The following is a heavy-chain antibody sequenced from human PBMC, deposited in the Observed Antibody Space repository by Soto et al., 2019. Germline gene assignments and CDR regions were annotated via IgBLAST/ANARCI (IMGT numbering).Heavy chain of an antibody. J-gene: IGHJ2*01. CDR1: GFTFSSYA. CDR3: ARRKSGWYFDL. CDR2: ISGSGDST. Sequence: EVQLLESGGGLVQPGGSLRLSCAASGFTFSSYAMNWVRQAPGKGLEWVSVISGSGDSTYYADSVKGRFTISRDNSKNTLYLQMNSLRAEDTAVYYCARRKSGWYFDLWGRGTLVTVSS. V-gene: IGHV3-23*01.